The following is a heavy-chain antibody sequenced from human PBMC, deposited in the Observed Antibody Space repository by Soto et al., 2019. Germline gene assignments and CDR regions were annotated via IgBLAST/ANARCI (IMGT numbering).Heavy chain of an antibody. V-gene: IGHV4-59*02. Sequence: SETLSLTCTVSGDSVRNQYWSWIRRPPGRGLEWIGYIYKSGSTKYNPSLKSRLTISVDTSKNQFSLKLSSVTAADTAVYYCARTLDYGHMDVWGKGTTVTVSS. CDR2: IYKSGST. CDR1: GDSVRNQY. CDR3: ARTLDYGHMDV. J-gene: IGHJ6*03. D-gene: IGHD3-16*01.